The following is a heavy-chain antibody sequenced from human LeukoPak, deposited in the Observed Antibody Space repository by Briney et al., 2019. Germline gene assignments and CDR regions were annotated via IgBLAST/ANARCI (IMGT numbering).Heavy chain of an antibody. Sequence: SETLSLTCAVYGGSFSGYYWGWIRQPPGKGLEWIGSIYYSGSTYYNPSLKSRVTISVDTSKNQFSLKLSSVTAADTAVYYCARSKLYGSGSFLPQTVRFWGQGTLVTVSS. CDR1: GGSFSGYY. V-gene: IGHV4-39*01. CDR3: ARSKLYGSGSFLPQTVRF. CDR2: IYYSGST. J-gene: IGHJ4*02. D-gene: IGHD3-10*01.